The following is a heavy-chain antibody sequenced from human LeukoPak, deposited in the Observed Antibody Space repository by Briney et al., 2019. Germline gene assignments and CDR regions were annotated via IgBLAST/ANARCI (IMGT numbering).Heavy chain of an antibody. V-gene: IGHV4-59*12. Sequence: SETLSLTCTVSGGSISGYYWSWIRQPPGKGLEWVGYISYSGSTNYNPSLKSRVTISVDTSKNQFSLKLSSVTAADTAVYYCARRPIVLMVYAIEAFDYWGQGTLVTVSS. J-gene: IGHJ4*02. CDR2: ISYSGST. CDR1: GGSISGYY. CDR3: ARRPIVLMVYAIEAFDY. D-gene: IGHD2-8*01.